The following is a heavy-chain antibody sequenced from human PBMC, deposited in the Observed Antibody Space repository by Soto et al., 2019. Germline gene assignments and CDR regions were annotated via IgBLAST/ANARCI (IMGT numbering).Heavy chain of an antibody. CDR1: GGTFSSYA. J-gene: IGHJ4*02. D-gene: IGHD6-6*01. V-gene: IGHV1-2*02. CDR3: ASISGSSSKADY. CDR2: INPNSGGT. Sequence: QVQLVQSGAEVKKPGSSVKVSCKASGGTFSSYAISWVRQAPGQGLEWMGGINPNSGGTNYAQKFQGRVTMTRDTSISTAYMELSRLRSDDTAVYYCASISGSSSKADYWGQGTLVTVSS.